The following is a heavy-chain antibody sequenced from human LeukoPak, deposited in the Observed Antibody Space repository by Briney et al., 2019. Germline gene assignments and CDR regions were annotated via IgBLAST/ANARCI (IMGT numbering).Heavy chain of an antibody. Sequence: PGGSLRLSCAASGFTFSSYAMHWVRQAPGKGLEWVAVISYDGSNKYYADSVKGRFTISRDNSKNTLYLQMNSLRAEDTAAYYCARDSSSIVFGWFDPWGQGTLVTVSS. CDR3: ARDSSSIVFGWFDP. D-gene: IGHD6-6*01. CDR1: GFTFSSYA. J-gene: IGHJ5*02. CDR2: ISYDGSNK. V-gene: IGHV3-30-3*01.